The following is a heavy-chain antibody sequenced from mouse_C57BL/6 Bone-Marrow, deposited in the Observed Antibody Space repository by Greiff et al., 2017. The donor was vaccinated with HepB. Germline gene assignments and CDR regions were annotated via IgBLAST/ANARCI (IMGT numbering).Heavy chain of an antibody. CDR1: GYTFTSYW. CDR3: ARWAAKATVRAMDY. Sequence: QVQLQQPGAELVMPGASVKLSCKASGYTFTSYWMHWVKQRPGQGLAWIGEIDPSDSYTNYNQKFKGKSTLTVDKSSSTAYMQLSSLTSEDSAVYYCARWAAKATVRAMDYWGQGTSVTVSS. CDR2: IDPSDSYT. V-gene: IGHV1-69*01. D-gene: IGHD6-1*01. J-gene: IGHJ4*01.